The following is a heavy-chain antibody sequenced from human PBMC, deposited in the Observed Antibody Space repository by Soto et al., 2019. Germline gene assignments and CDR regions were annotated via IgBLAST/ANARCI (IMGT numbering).Heavy chain of an antibody. J-gene: IGHJ4*02. Sequence: EVQLMESGGGPVKPGGSLRLSCAASGFTFSSSGMSWVRQAPGKGLEWVSSISFSSNDIFSSDSVKGRFTISRDNAKNSLYLQMTSLRVEGTAVYYCAKSGRWGDPNFFDSWGQGALVTVSS. CDR3: AKSGRWGDPNFFDS. V-gene: IGHV3-21*01. CDR1: GFTFSSSG. CDR2: ISFSSNDI. D-gene: IGHD3-10*01.